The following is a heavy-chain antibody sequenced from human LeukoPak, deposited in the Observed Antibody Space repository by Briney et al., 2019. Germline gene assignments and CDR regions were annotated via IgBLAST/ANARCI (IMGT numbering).Heavy chain of an antibody. J-gene: IGHJ4*02. D-gene: IGHD5-12*01. CDR1: GFTFISYG. CDR2: ISYDGSNK. Sequence: GGSLRLSCAASGFTFISYGMHWVGRAPGKGLDGVAVISYDGSNKYYADSVKGRFTISRDNSKNTLYLQMNSLRAEDTAVYYCAKESGYDFYFDYWGQGTLVTVSS. V-gene: IGHV3-30*18. CDR3: AKESGYDFYFDY.